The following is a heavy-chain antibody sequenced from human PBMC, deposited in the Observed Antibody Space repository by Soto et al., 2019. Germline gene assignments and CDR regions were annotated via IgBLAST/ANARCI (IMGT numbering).Heavy chain of an antibody. CDR2: ISAYNGNT. V-gene: IGHV1-18*01. CDR3: ERAYGDYFDY. D-gene: IGHD4-17*01. CDR1: GYTFTSYG. J-gene: IGHJ4*02. Sequence: GASVKVSCKASGYTFTSYGISWVRQAPGQGLEWMGWISAYNGNTNYAQKLQGRVTMTTETSTSTAYMELRRLRSDETAVYYCERAYGDYFDYWGQGTLVTVSS.